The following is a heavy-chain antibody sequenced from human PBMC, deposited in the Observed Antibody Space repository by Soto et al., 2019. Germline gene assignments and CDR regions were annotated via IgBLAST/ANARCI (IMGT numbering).Heavy chain of an antibody. CDR1: GGTFSSYA. J-gene: IGHJ5*02. CDR3: AASIAAAGTLVFVDP. CDR2: IIPIFGTA. V-gene: IGHV1-69*06. D-gene: IGHD6-13*01. Sequence: SEKVSCKASGGTFSSYAISWVRQAPGQGLEWMGGIIPIFGTANYAQKFQGRVTITADKSTSTAYMELSSLRSEDTAVYYCAASIAAAGTLVFVDPWGQGTLVTVS.